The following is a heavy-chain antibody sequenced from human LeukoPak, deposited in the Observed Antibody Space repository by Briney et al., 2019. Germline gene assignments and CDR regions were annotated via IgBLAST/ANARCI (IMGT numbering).Heavy chain of an antibody. J-gene: IGHJ4*02. D-gene: IGHD4-11*01. CDR1: GLTVSDYV. CDR2: ISGGST. Sequence: GESLRLSWAASGLTVSDYVMSWVRQAPGKGLEWVSGISGGSTFYADSVKGRFTISRDNSKNTLYLQMNSLRAEDTAVYYCVKRSSNPSHFDYWGQGTLVTVSS. V-gene: IGHV3-23*01. CDR3: VKRSSNPSHFDY.